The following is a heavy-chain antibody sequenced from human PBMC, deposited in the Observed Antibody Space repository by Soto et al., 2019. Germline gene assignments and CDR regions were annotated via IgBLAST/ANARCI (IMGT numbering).Heavy chain of an antibody. V-gene: IGHV4-34*01. CDR2: INHSGST. D-gene: IGHD3-22*01. Sequence: SETLSLTXAVYGGSFSGYYWSWIRQPPGKGLEWIGEINHSGSTNYNPSPKSRVTISVDTSKNQFSLKLSSVTAADTAVYYCARADPAEAYYENNWGQGTLVTVSS. CDR1: GGSFSGYY. CDR3: ARADPAEAYYENN. J-gene: IGHJ4*02.